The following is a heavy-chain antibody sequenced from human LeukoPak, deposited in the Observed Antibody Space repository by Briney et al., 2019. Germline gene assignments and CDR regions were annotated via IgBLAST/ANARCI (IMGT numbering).Heavy chain of an antibody. CDR3: TSGGGTPYYFDY. CDR2: IWYDGSNK. V-gene: IGHV3-33*01. D-gene: IGHD2-15*01. CDR1: GFTFSSYG. J-gene: IGHJ4*02. Sequence: GGSLRLPCAASGFTFSSYGMHWVRQAPGKGLEWVAVIWYDGSNKYYADSVKGRFTISRDNSKNTLYLQMNSLRAEDTAVYYCTSGGGTPYYFDYWGQGTLVTVSS.